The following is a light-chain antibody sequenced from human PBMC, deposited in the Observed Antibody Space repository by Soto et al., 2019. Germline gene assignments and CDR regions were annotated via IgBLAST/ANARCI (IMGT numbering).Light chain of an antibody. CDR1: SSDVGSYNR. J-gene: IGLJ1*01. Sequence: QSALTQPPSVSGSPGQSVTISCTGTSSDVGSYNRVSWYQQPPGTAPKLMIYEVSNRPSGVPDRFSGSKSGNTASLTISGLQAEDEAGYYCSLYTSSSTIFGTGTKLTVL. CDR3: SLYTSSSTI. V-gene: IGLV2-18*01. CDR2: EVS.